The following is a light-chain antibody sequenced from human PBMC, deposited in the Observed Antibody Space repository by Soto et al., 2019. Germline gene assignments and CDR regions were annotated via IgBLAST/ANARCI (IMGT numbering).Light chain of an antibody. V-gene: IGLV2-8*01. CDR3: SSFAGNSDFVV. CDR1: SSDVGGYNY. CDR2: EVT. J-gene: IGLJ2*01. Sequence: QSALTQPPSASGSPGQSVAISCTGTSSDVGGYNYVSWYQHHPGKAPKVIIYEVTKRPSGVPDRFSGSKSGNTASLTVSGLQAEDEANYYCSSFAGNSDFVVFGGGTKLTVL.